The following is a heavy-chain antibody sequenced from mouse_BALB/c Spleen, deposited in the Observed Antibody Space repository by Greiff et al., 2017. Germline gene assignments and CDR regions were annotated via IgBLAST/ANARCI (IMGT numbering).Heavy chain of an antibody. J-gene: IGHJ3*01. CDR3: ARESSYYRYDVAWFAY. D-gene: IGHD2-14*01. CDR2: IWAGGST. V-gene: IGHV2-9*02. CDR1: GFSLTSYG. Sequence: VQLQQSGPGLVAPSQSLSITCTVSGFSLTSYGVHWVRQPPGKGLEWLGVIWAGGSTNYNSALMSRLSISKDNSKSQVFLKMNSLQTDDTAMYYCARESSYYRYDVAWFAYWGQGTLVTVSA.